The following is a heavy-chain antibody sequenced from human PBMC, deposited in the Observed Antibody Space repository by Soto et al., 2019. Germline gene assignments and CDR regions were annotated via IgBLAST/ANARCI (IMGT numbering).Heavy chain of an antibody. CDR1: GESFSGYY. J-gene: IGHJ4*02. CDR2: VYDSGET. CDR3: ARRTYYDFWSGQWSTYYFDY. D-gene: IGHD3-3*01. V-gene: IGHV4-34*01. Sequence: SETLSLTCTVSGESFSGYYWSWIRQSPEKGLEWIGEVYDSGETKYNPSLKSRVTISEDPSKNQFSLGMSSMTAADTAVYYCARRTYYDFWSGQWSTYYFDYWGQGTPVTVSS.